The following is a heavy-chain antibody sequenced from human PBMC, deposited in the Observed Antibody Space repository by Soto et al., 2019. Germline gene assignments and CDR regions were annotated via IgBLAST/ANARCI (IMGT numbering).Heavy chain of an antibody. CDR2: ISYDGSNK. CDR1: GFTFSSYA. V-gene: IGHV3-30-3*01. Sequence: QVQLVESGGGVVQPGRSLRLSCAASGFTFSSYALHWVRQAPGKGLEWVAVISYDGSNKFYADSVKGRFTISRDTSKNTLYLQMNRLRAEDTAVYYCARVLGDYPNFDYWGQGTLVTVSS. J-gene: IGHJ4*02. CDR3: ARVLGDYPNFDY. D-gene: IGHD2-21*01.